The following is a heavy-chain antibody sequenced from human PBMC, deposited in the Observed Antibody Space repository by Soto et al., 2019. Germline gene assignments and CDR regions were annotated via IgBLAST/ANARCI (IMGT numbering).Heavy chain of an antibody. CDR1: GYTLTSYG. V-gene: IGHV5-10-1*01. J-gene: IGHJ6*02. CDR3: AGEGGNSRDYYYYYGMDV. CDR2: IDPSDSYT. Sequence: DSVKVSCKASGYTLTSYGMSWVRQVPGKGLEWMGRIDPSDSYTNYSPSFQGHVTISADKSISTAYLQWSSLKASDTAMYYCAGEGGNSRDYYYYYGMDVWGQGTTVTVSS. D-gene: IGHD2-21*02.